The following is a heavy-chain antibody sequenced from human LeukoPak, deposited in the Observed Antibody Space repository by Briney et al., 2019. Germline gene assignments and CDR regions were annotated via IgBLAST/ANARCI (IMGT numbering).Heavy chain of an antibody. CDR2: ISSDGSNT. CDR3: TRGRGAYGWFDP. D-gene: IGHD3-10*01. Sequence: PGGSLRLSCAASGFTVSSFWMHWVRKAPGKGLVWVSRISSDGSNTYYADSVKGRFTISRDTAMNTLYLHMHSLREEDTADYCGTRGRGAYGWFDPWGQGSQVTVCS. V-gene: IGHV3-74*01. J-gene: IGHJ5*02. CDR1: GFTVSSFW.